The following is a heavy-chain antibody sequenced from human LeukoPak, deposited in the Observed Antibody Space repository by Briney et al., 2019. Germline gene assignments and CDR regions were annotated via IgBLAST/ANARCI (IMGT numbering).Heavy chain of an antibody. J-gene: IGHJ4*02. CDR3: ARGGRHDYDGRPPDY. CDR1: GFTFRTYW. D-gene: IGHD4-23*01. V-gene: IGHV3-74*01. CDR2: IGGDGSNT. Sequence: GGSLRLSCGASGFTFRTYWMHWVRQAPGKGLVWVSRIGGDGSNTNFADSVRGRFAISRDNAKNTPYLQMNSLRAEDTAVYYCARGGRHDYDGRPPDYWGQGTLVTVSS.